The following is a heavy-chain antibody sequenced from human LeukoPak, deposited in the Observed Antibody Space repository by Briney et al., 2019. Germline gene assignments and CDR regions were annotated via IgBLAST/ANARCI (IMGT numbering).Heavy chain of an antibody. CDR2: ISSSGSTI. J-gene: IGHJ4*02. CDR3: ARDGTKYYSSLAD. CDR1: GFTFSGYY. V-gene: IGHV3-11*01. D-gene: IGHD6-6*01. Sequence: GGSLRLSCAASGFTFSGYYMSWIRQAPGKGLEWVSYISSSGSTIYYADSVKGRFTISRDNAKNSLYLQMNSLRAEDTAVYYCARDGTKYYSSLADWGQGTLVTVSS.